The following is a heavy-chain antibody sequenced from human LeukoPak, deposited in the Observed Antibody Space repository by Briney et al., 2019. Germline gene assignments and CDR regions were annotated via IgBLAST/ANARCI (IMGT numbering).Heavy chain of an antibody. CDR1: VFTFSNYA. V-gene: IGHV3-23*01. CDR2: ISSSGRST. Sequence: GGSLRLSCAASVFTFSNYAMSWVRQAPGKGLEWVSVISSSGRSTNYADSVKGRFTISRDNSKSTLYLQMNSLRAEDTAIYYCAKDVDWQQFFDALDIWGQGTLVTVSS. J-gene: IGHJ3*02. CDR3: AKDVDWQQFFDALDI. D-gene: IGHD6-13*01.